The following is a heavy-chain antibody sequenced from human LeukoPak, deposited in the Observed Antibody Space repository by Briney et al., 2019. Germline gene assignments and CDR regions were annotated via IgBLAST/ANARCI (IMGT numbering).Heavy chain of an antibody. V-gene: IGHV4-4*08. J-gene: IGHJ4*02. CDR3: ARKGPEHLPTYFDH. D-gene: IGHD2-21*01. Sequence: LRLSCAASGFTFSDYYMSWIRQSPGQGLEWIGYIWPSGSTNYNPSLSGRVAISLDKSRNHFTLMVTAVTAADTAFYYCARKGPEHLPTYFDHWGRGILVTVSS. CDR1: GFTFSDYY. CDR2: IWPSGST.